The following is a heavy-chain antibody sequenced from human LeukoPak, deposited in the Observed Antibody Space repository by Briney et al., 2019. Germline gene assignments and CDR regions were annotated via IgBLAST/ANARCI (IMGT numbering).Heavy chain of an antibody. D-gene: IGHD3-10*01. V-gene: IGHV3-15*01. J-gene: IGHJ4*02. CDR3: ATDASTVRGVN. Sequence: PGGSLTLSCAASGFTFSNAWMSWVRQAPGKGLEWVGRIKSKTHGRTTEYAAPVKGRFTISSDDSKNTLYLQMNRLKTEDTAVYYCATDASTVRGVNWGQGTLVTVSS. CDR2: IKSKTHGRTT. CDR1: GFTFSNAW.